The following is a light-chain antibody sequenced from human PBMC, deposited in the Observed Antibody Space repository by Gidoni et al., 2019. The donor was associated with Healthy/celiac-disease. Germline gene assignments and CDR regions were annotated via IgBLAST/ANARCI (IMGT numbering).Light chain of an antibody. CDR3: QQSYSTPQLT. Sequence: DIQMTQSPSSLSASVGNRVTITCRASQSINNYLNWYQQKPGKAPKRLIYAASSLQSGVPSRFSGSGSGTDFTLTITSLQPEDFATYYCQQSYSTPQLTFXGXTKVEIK. CDR2: AAS. CDR1: QSINNY. V-gene: IGKV1-39*01. J-gene: IGKJ4*01.